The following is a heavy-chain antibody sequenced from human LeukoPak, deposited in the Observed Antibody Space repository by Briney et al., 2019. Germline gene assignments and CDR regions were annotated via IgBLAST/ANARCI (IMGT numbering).Heavy chain of an antibody. J-gene: IGHJ6*02. CDR1: GFTFSSYS. Sequence: GSLRLSCAASGFTFSSYSMNWVRQAPGKGLEWVSSISSSSSYIYYADSVKGRFTISRDNAKNPLYLQMNSLRAEDTAVYYCARMGGYYDSSGYYKRFGMDVWGQGTTVTVSS. CDR3: ARMGGYYDSSGYYKRFGMDV. CDR2: ISSSSSYI. D-gene: IGHD3-22*01. V-gene: IGHV3-21*01.